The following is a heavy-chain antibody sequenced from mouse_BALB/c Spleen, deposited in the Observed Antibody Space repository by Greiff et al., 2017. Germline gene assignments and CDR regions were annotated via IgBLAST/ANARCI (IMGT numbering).Heavy chain of an antibody. D-gene: IGHD2-14*01. CDR2: IWAGGST. V-gene: IGHV2-9*02. CDR1: GFSLTSYG. CDR3: ARGNRYDVGAMDY. J-gene: IGHJ4*01. Sequence: VQRVESGPGLVAPSQSLSITCTVSGFSLTSYGVHWVRQPPGKGLEWLGVIWAGGSTNYNSALMSRLSISKDNSKSQVFLKMNSLQTDDTAMYYCARGNRYDVGAMDYWGQGTSVTVSS.